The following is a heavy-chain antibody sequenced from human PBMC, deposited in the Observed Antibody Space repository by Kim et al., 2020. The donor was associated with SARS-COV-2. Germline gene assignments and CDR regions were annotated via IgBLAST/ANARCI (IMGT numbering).Heavy chain of an antibody. D-gene: IGHD2-15*01. CDR2: IAGSGGTT. CDR1: GFTFSSYG. J-gene: IGHJ6*01. Sequence: GGSLRLSCAASGFTFSSYGMSWVRQAPGKGLEWVSTIAGSGGTTSYADSVKGRFTISRDNSKNTLFLQMNSLRAEDTAVYYCAKEGSGGNKEFDYYGKD. V-gene: IGHV3-23*01. CDR3: AKEGSGGNKEFDYYGKD.